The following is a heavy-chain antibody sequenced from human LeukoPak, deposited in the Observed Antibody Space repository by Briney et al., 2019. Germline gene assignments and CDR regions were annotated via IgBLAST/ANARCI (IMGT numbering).Heavy chain of an antibody. D-gene: IGHD4-17*01. CDR3: ARDQYGDPYFDY. CDR1: GYTFNGHY. CDR2: INPHSGGT. J-gene: IGHJ4*02. V-gene: IGHV1-2*02. Sequence: GASVKVSCKASGYTFNGHYMHWVRQAPGQALEWPGWINPHSGGTNYAQKCQGRVTMTRDTSISTAYMELSRLRSDDTAVYYCARDQYGDPYFDYWGKGTLVTVSS.